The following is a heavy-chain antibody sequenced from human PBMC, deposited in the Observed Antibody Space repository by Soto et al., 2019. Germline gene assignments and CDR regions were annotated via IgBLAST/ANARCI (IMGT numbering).Heavy chain of an antibody. Sequence: EVQLVESGGGLVQPGGSLRLSCGASGFDFNNYWMHWVRQDPGKGLVWVSRINGDGSDTKYADSVKGRFTISRDNAKKKVYLQMNSLRAEDTAVYYCARDQTTGDWFDAWGQGTLVTVSS. CDR1: GFDFNNYW. J-gene: IGHJ5*02. CDR3: ARDQTTGDWFDA. D-gene: IGHD4-17*01. CDR2: INGDGSDT. V-gene: IGHV3-74*03.